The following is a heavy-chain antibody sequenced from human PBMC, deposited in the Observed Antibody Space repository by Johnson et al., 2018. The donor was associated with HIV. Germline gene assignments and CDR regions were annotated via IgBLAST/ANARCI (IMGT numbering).Heavy chain of an antibody. J-gene: IGHJ3*02. CDR1: GFTFDDYG. V-gene: IGHV3-20*04. Sequence: VQLVESGGGVVRPGGSLRLSCAASGFTFDDYGMSWVRQAPGKGLEWVSGINWNGGSTGYADSVNGRFTISRDNAKNSLYLQMNSLRAEDTALYYCARDFGLEWELDGAFDIWGQGTMVTVSS. D-gene: IGHD1-26*01. CDR2: INWNGGST. CDR3: ARDFGLEWELDGAFDI.